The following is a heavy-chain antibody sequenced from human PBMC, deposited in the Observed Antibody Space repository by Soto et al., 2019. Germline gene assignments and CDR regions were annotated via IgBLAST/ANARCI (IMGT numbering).Heavy chain of an antibody. CDR2: MNPNSGNT. CDR1: GYTFTSHD. D-gene: IGHD4-17*01. CDR3: ARWDYGDYARFDY. Sequence: QVQLVQSGAEVKKSGASVKVSCKDSGYTFTSHDINWVRQATGPGLEWMGWMNPNSGNTGYAQKFKGRVTMTRNTSRSTAYVEVRSLRSEDPAVYYCARWDYGDYARFDYWGQGTLVTVSS. V-gene: IGHV1-8*01. J-gene: IGHJ4*02.